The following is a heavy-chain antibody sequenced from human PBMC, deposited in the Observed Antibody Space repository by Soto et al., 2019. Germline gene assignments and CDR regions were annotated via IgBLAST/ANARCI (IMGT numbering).Heavy chain of an antibody. CDR2: ISSRSDI. CDR3: AREYTAWPLAYGLDV. Sequence: GGSLRLSCVVCGFSFSTYSINWVRQSPGKGLEWVSSISSRSDIYYADSVKGRFTISRDNAKNSVSLQMNSLRAEDTAVYYCAREYTAWPLAYGLDVWGQGTTVTVSS. CDR1: GFSFSTYS. J-gene: IGHJ6*02. V-gene: IGHV3-21*01. D-gene: IGHD2-2*02.